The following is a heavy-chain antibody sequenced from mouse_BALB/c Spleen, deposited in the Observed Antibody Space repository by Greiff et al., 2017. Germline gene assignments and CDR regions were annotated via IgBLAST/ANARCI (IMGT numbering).Heavy chain of an antibody. CDR3: ARDRSTMITTAYAMDY. CDR1: GFTFSSYA. D-gene: IGHD2-4*01. CDR2: ISSGGSYT. J-gene: IGHJ4*01. V-gene: IGHV5-9-4*01. Sequence: EVMLVESGGGLVKPGGSLKLSCAASGFTFSSYAMSWVRQSPEKRLEWVAEISSGGSYTYYPDTVTGRFTISRDNAKNTLYLEMSSLRSEDTAMYYCARDRSTMITTAYAMDYWGQGTSVTVSS.